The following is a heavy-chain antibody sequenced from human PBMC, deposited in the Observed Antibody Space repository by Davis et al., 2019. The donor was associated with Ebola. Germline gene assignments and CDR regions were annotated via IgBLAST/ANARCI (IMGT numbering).Heavy chain of an antibody. Sequence: ASVPVPCMASGYTLTDNYIHWMRQAPGQGPEWMGWINPKSGGTKYAQRFQDWVTMTRDTSITTAYVELSGLTSDDTAIYYCARALSATYDYYVDVWGKGTAVTVSS. CDR1: GYTLTDNY. V-gene: IGHV1-2*04. CDR2: INPKSGGT. J-gene: IGHJ6*03. D-gene: IGHD2-8*01. CDR3: ARALSATYDYYVDV.